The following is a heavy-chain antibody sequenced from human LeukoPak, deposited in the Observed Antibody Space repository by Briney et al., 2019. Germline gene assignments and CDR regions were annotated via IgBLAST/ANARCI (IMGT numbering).Heavy chain of an antibody. CDR2: ISGSGGST. J-gene: IGHJ4*02. D-gene: IGHD3-16*01. CDR3: AKGMSTFGGVKAPFDY. V-gene: IGHV3-23*01. Sequence: GGSLRLSCAASGFTLSRYAMSWVRQAPGKGLEWVSAISGSGGSTYYADSVKGRFTISRDNSKNTLYLQMNSLRAEDTAVYYCAKGMSTFGGVKAPFDYWGQGTLVTVSS. CDR1: GFTLSRYA.